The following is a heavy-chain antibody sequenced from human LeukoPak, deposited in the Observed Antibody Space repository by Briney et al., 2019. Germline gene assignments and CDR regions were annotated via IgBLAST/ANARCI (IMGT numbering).Heavy chain of an antibody. D-gene: IGHD4-17*01. CDR1: GGSISSYY. J-gene: IGHJ6*03. CDR3: ARVSTVPNYYYYYMDV. Sequence: SETLSLTCTVSGGSISSYYWSWIRQPAGKGLEWIGRIYTSGSTNYNPSLKSRVTMSVDTSKNQFSLKLSSVTAADTAVYYCARVSTVPNYYYYYMDVWGKGTTVTVSS. CDR2: IYTSGST. V-gene: IGHV4-4*07.